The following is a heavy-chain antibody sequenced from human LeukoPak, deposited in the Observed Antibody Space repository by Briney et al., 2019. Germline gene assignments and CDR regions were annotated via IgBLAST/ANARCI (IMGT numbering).Heavy chain of an antibody. CDR1: GFIVSGDF. D-gene: IGHD3-10*01. Sequence: GGSLRLSCAASGFIVSGDFMSWVRQAPGRGLEWVSVIYSDGSTYYADSVNGRFTISRDNSENTLYLQMNGLTAEDTAMYYCARDSYQDYYGRFDPWGQGTLVIVSS. J-gene: IGHJ5*02. V-gene: IGHV3-66*01. CDR2: IYSDGST. CDR3: ARDSYQDYYGRFDP.